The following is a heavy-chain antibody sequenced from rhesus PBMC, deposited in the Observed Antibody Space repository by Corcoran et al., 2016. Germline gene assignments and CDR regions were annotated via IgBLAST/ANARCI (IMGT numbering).Heavy chain of an antibody. CDR1: GYTFTSYS. V-gene: IGHV1-200*01. CDR3: ARYYSGSQGLDF. Sequence: QVQLVQSGAEVKKPGTSVRLSCKASGYTFTSYSIHWVRQAPGHMLEWMGCINPSNDNIGYAQRFQGRVTMTRDTSTSTAYMELNSLRSDDTAVYYCARYYSGSQGLDFWGQGLRVTVSS. J-gene: IGHJ3*01. D-gene: IGHD3-16*01. CDR2: INPSNDNI.